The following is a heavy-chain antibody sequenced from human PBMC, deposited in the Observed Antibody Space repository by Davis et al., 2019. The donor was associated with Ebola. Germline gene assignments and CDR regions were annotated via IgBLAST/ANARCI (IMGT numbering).Heavy chain of an antibody. CDR2: ISYDESNK. CDR3: AKDWRGGIAARPDLAFDI. J-gene: IGHJ3*02. Sequence: PGGSLRLSCTVSGFTFSSYGMPWVRQAPGKGLEWVAVISYDESNKYYADSVKGRFTISRDNSKNTLYLQMNSLRAEDTAVYYCAKDWRGGIAARPDLAFDIWGQGTMDTVSS. V-gene: IGHV3-30*18. CDR1: GFTFSSYG. D-gene: IGHD6-6*01.